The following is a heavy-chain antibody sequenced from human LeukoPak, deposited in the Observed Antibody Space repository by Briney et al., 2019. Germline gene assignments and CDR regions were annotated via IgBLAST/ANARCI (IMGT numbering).Heavy chain of an antibody. Sequence: GESLKISCKGSGYSFTSYWIGWGRHMPGKGLEWMGINYPGDSDTIYSPSFQGQITISADKSTSTAYLQWSSLKASDTAMYYCARHDPRDTIFGVVIIGWLDPWGQGTLVTVSS. CDR3: ARHDPRDTIFGVVIIGWLDP. V-gene: IGHV5-51*01. CDR2: NYPGDSDT. D-gene: IGHD3-3*01. CDR1: GYSFTSYW. J-gene: IGHJ5*02.